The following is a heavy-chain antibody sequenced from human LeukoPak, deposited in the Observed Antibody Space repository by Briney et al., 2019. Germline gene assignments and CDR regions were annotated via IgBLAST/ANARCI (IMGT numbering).Heavy chain of an antibody. V-gene: IGHV3-30*04. J-gene: IGHJ3*02. CDR1: GFTFSSYA. Sequence: GRSLRLSCAASGFTFSSYAMHWVRQAPGKGLEWVAVISYDGSNKYYADSVKGRFTISRDNSKNTLYLQMNSLRAEDTAVYYCARSYDSSGYHAFDIWGQGTMVTVSS. CDR2: ISYDGSNK. D-gene: IGHD3-22*01. CDR3: ARSYDSSGYHAFDI.